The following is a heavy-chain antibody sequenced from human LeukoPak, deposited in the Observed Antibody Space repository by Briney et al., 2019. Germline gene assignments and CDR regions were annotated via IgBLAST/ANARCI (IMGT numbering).Heavy chain of an antibody. J-gene: IGHJ3*02. V-gene: IGHV3-21*01. D-gene: IGHD2-21*02. CDR3: ARDLAYCGGDCYGGAFGI. Sequence: PGGSLRLSCAASGFTFSSYSMNWVRQAPGKGLEWVSSISSSSSYIYYADSVKGRFTISRDNAKNSLYLQMNSLRAEDTAVYYCARDLAYCGGDCYGGAFGIWGQGTMVTVSS. CDR2: ISSSSSYI. CDR1: GFTFSSYS.